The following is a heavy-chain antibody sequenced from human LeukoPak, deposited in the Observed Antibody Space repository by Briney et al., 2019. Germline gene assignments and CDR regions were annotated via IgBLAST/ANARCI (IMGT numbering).Heavy chain of an antibody. CDR3: ATSGWYLLPGVY. CDR2: IYFSGNT. D-gene: IGHD6-19*01. CDR1: GVSIRSTSYY. V-gene: IGHV4-39*01. Sequence: SETLSLTCTVSGVSIRSTSYYWGWIRQPPGKGLEWIGSIYFSGNTYYNPSLKTRFTISIHTSKNQLSLKLTSVTAADTAVYYCATSGWYLLPGVYWGQGTLVTVSS. J-gene: IGHJ4*02.